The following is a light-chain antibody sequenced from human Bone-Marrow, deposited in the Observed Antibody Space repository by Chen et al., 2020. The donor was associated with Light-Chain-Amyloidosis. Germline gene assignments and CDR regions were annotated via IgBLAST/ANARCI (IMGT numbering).Light chain of an antibody. V-gene: IGLV3-25*03. J-gene: IGLJ2*01. Sequence: SYELTQPPSGSVSPGQTVRITCSGEDLPTKYAYWYQQKPGQAPVLVIHRDTERPSGISERFSGSSSGTTATLTISGVQAEDDADYHCQSADSSGTYEVIFGGGTKLTVL. CDR3: QSADSSGTYEVI. CDR2: RDT. CDR1: DLPTKY.